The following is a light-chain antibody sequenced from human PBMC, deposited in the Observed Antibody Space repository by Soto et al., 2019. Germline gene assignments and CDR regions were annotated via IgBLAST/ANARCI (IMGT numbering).Light chain of an antibody. CDR1: SSNIGSNS. CDR2: RND. V-gene: IGLV1-47*01. CDR3: AAWDNSLSGLV. J-gene: IGLJ2*01. Sequence: QAVVTQPPSPSGTPGQRVTISCSGSSSNIGSNSVYWYQQLPGTAPKLLIYRNDLRPSGVPDRFSGSKSGTSASLAISGLRSEDEADYYCAAWDNSLSGLVFGGGTQLTVL.